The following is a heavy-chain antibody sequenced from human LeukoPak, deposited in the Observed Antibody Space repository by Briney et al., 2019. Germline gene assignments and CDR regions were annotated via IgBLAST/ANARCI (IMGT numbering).Heavy chain of an antibody. CDR1: GDSISSGDYY. V-gene: IGHV4-61*02. J-gene: IGHJ5*02. CDR3: ARGRIAVPYLGFDP. Sequence: SQTLSLTCTVSGDSISSGDYYRSWIRQPAGKGLEWIGRISSSGSTNYNPSLKSRVTISVDTSKNQFSLKLSSVTAADTAVYYCARGRIAVPYLGFDPWGQGTLVTVSS. CDR2: ISSSGST. D-gene: IGHD6-19*01.